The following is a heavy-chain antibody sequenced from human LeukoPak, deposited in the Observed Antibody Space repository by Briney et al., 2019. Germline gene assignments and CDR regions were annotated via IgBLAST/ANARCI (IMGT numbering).Heavy chain of an antibody. J-gene: IGHJ4*02. V-gene: IGHV4-34*01. Sequence: SETLSLTCAVYGGSFSGYYWNWIRQPPGKGLEWIGEINHSGSTNYNPSLKSRVTISVDTSKNQFSLKLSSVTAADTAVYYCARDKGTSYLSSFDYWGQGTLVTVSS. CDR3: ARDKGTSYLSSFDY. CDR2: INHSGST. CDR1: GGSFSGYY. D-gene: IGHD6-6*01.